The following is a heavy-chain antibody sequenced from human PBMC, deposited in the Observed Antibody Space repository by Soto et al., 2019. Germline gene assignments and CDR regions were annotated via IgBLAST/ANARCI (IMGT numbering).Heavy chain of an antibody. CDR3: ARAPVITFGGVIVIGRNYGMDV. D-gene: IGHD3-16*02. CDR2: IYYSGST. CDR1: GGSISSYY. J-gene: IGHJ6*01. V-gene: IGHV4-59*01. Sequence: PSETLSLTCTVSGGSISSYYWSWIRQPPGKGLEWIGYIYYSGSTNYNPSLKSRVTISVDTSKNQFSLKLSSVTAADTAVYYCARAPVITFGGVIVIGRNYGMDVWGQGTTVTVS.